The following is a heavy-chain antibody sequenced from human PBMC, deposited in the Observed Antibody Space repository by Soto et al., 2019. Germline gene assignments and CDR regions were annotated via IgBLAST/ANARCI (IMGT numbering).Heavy chain of an antibody. V-gene: IGHV3-30*18. CDR1: GFTFSSYG. Sequence: GGSLRLSCAASGFTFSSYGMHWVRQAPGKGLEWVAVISYDGSNKYYADSVKGRFTISRDNSKNTLYLQMNSLRAEDTAVYYCAKVYSKGSRRFDYWGQGTLVTVSS. D-gene: IGHD4-4*01. CDR3: AKVYSKGSRRFDY. J-gene: IGHJ4*02. CDR2: ISYDGSNK.